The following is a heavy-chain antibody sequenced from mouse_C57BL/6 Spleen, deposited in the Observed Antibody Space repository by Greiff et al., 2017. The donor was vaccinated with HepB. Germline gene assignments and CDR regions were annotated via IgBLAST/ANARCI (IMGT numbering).Heavy chain of an antibody. J-gene: IGHJ3*01. CDR3: ARDYYGSSSFAY. D-gene: IGHD1-1*01. CDR1: GYTFTSYW. V-gene: IGHV1-55*01. CDR2: IYPGSGST. Sequence: QVHVKQPGAELVKPGASVKMSCKASGYTFTSYWITWVKQRPGQGLEWIGDIYPGSGSTNYNEKFKSKATLTVDTSSSTAYMQLSSLTSEDSAVYYCARDYYGSSSFAYWGQGTLVTVSA.